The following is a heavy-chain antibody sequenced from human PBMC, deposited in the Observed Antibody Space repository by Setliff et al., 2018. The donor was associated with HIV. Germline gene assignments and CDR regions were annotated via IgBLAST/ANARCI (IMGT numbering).Heavy chain of an antibody. CDR3: AREPKGGDDRALDY. V-gene: IGHV4-4*07. CDR2: TFTSGIT. J-gene: IGHJ4*02. Sequence: SETLSLTCTVSGGSISGYFWSWIRQPAGKGLEWIGRTFTSGITNYSPSLKSRVTMSVDTSKNQFSLNLTSVTAADTAVYYCAREPKGGDDRALDYWGQGTLGTAPQ. CDR1: GGSISGYF. D-gene: IGHD3-16*01.